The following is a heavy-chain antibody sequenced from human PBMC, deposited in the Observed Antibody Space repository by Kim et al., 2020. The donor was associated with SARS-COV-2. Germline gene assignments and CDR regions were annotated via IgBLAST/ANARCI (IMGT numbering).Heavy chain of an antibody. J-gene: IGHJ4*02. Sequence: SETLSLTCAVYGGSFSGYYWSWIRQPPGKGLEWIGEINHSGSTNYNPSLKSRVTISVDTSKNQFSLKLSSVTAADTAVYYCARARYYYGSGTFNDYWGQGTLVTVSS. D-gene: IGHD3-10*01. V-gene: IGHV4-34*01. CDR2: INHSGST. CDR3: ARARYYYGSGTFNDY. CDR1: GGSFSGYY.